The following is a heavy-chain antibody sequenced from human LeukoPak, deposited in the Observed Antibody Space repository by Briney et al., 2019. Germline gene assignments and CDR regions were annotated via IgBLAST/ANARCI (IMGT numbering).Heavy chain of an antibody. J-gene: IGHJ6*02. D-gene: IGHD3-10*01. Sequence: GGSLRLSCSASGFTFSSYGMHWVRQAPGKGLEWVAFIRYDGSNKYYADSVKGRFTISRDNAKNSLYLQMNSLRAEDTAVYYCARATEGITMVRGVPPYYYYGMDVWGQGTTVTVSS. V-gene: IGHV3-30*02. CDR3: ARATEGITMVRGVPPYYYYGMDV. CDR2: IRYDGSNK. CDR1: GFTFSSYG.